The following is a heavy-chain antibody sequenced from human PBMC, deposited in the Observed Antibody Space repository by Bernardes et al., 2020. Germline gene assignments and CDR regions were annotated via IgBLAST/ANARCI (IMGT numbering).Heavy chain of an antibody. CDR2: IYHSGNT. D-gene: IGHD1-26*01. J-gene: IGHJ4*02. V-gene: IGHV4-4*02. CDR1: GGSISSSNW. Sequence: SQTLSLTCAVSGGSISSSNWWSWGRQPPGKGLEWIGEIYHSGNTNYNPSLKSRVTISVEKSKNQFSLKLSSVTAADTAVYYCAREAAGGGSSLANFDYWGQGTLVTVSS. CDR3: AREAAGGGSSLANFDY.